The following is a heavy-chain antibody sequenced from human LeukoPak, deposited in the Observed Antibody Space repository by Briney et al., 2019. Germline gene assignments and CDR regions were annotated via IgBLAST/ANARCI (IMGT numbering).Heavy chain of an antibody. V-gene: IGHV4-34*01. CDR1: GGSFSGYY. CDR3: ARGPDYGDYYYYYYGMDV. Sequence: PSETLSLTCAVYGGSFSGYYWSWIRQPPGKGLEWIGEINHSGGTNYNPSLKSRVTISVDTSKNQFSLKLSSVTAADTAVYYCARGPDYGDYYYYYYGMDVWGQGTTVTVSS. J-gene: IGHJ6*02. CDR2: INHSGGT. D-gene: IGHD4-17*01.